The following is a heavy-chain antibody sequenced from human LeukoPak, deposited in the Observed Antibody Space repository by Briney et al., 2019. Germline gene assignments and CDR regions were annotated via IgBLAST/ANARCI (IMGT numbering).Heavy chain of an antibody. CDR3: VRSMDV. Sequence: GGSLRLSCAASGFTFSSYAMHWVRQAPGKGLEWVAVISYDGSNKYYADSVKGRFTISRDNAKNSLYLQMNSLRAEDTAVYYCVRSMDVWGQGTTVTVSS. CDR2: ISYDGSNK. J-gene: IGHJ6*02. V-gene: IGHV3-30-3*01. CDR1: GFTFSSYA.